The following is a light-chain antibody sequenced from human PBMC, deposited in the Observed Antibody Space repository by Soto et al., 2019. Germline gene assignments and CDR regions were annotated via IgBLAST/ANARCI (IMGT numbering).Light chain of an antibody. CDR2: DVS. Sequence: QSALTQPASGSGYPGQSIAISCTGTSSDVGGYSYVSWYQQQPGKAPKLVISDVSNRPSGVSDRFSGSKSGNTASLTISGLQTEDEADYYCASYTTSSTYVFGTGTKLTVL. J-gene: IGLJ1*01. V-gene: IGLV2-14*01. CDR3: ASYTTSSTYV. CDR1: SSDVGGYSY.